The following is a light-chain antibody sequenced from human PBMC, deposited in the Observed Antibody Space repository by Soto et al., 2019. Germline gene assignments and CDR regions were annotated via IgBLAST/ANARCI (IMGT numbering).Light chain of an antibody. CDR3: QQYGSSPLT. Sequence: EIVLTQSPGTLSLSPGERATLSCRASQSVSSSYLAWYQQKPGQAPRLLIYGASSRATGIPDRFSGSGSGTDFTLPISRLEPEDFAVYYCQQYGSSPLTFGGGTKGEIK. V-gene: IGKV3-20*01. CDR2: GAS. J-gene: IGKJ4*01. CDR1: QSVSSSY.